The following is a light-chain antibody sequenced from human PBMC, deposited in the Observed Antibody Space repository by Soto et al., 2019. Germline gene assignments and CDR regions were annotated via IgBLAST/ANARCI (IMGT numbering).Light chain of an antibody. CDR2: EAS. Sequence: DIVLTQSPATLSLSPGERATLSCRASQSISNYLVWYQQKPGQAPKLLIYEASNRPTGIPARFSGSGSGTDFTLTISSLEPEDFAVYYCQQAKTFGGGTKVEIK. CDR1: QSISNY. CDR3: QQAKT. V-gene: IGKV3-11*01. J-gene: IGKJ4*01.